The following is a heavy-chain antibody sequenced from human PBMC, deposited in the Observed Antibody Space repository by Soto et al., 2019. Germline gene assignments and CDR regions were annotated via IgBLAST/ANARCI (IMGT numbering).Heavy chain of an antibody. CDR2: ISGSGGST. J-gene: IGHJ4*02. Sequence: GVSLRLSCAAAGFTFISYAMSWFRQAPGKGLEWVSAISGSGGSTYYADSVKGRFTISRDNSKNTLYLQMNSLRAEDTAVYYCANPSNTYYYDSSAVEYWGQGTLVTVSS. CDR3: ANPSNTYYYDSSAVEY. CDR1: GFTFISYA. V-gene: IGHV3-23*01. D-gene: IGHD3-22*01.